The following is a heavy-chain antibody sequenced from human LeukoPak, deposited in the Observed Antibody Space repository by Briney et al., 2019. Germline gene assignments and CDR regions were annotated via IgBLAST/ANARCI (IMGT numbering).Heavy chain of an antibody. CDR3: AKEMGFDP. D-gene: IGHD1-26*01. CDR2: ISYDGSNK. J-gene: IGHJ5*02. Sequence: GGSLRLSCAASGFTFSSYAMHWVRQAPGKGLEWVAVISYDGSNKYYADSVKGRFTISRDNSKNTLYLQMNSLRAEDTAVYYCAKEMGFDPWGQGTLVTVSS. CDR1: GFTFSSYA. V-gene: IGHV3-30-3*02.